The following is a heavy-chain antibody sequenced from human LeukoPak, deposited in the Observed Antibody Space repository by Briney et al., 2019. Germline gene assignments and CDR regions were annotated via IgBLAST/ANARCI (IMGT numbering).Heavy chain of an antibody. D-gene: IGHD6-13*01. V-gene: IGHV3-21*01. CDR2: ISSSSSYI. Sequence: GGSLRLSCAASGFTFSSYWMHWVRQAPGKGLEWVSSISSSSSYIYYADSVKGRFTISRDNAKNSLYLQMNSLRAEDTAVYYCARDKIAAAGTDYYYGMDVWGQGTTVTVSS. J-gene: IGHJ6*02. CDR1: GFTFSSYW. CDR3: ARDKIAAAGTDYYYGMDV.